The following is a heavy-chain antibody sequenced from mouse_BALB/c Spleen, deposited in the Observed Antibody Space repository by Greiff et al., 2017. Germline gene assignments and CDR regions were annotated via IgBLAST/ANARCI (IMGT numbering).Heavy chain of an antibody. CDR3: ARSESTMITTGAMDY. CDR1: GYAFTNYL. J-gene: IGHJ4*01. D-gene: IGHD2-4*01. CDR2: INPGSGGT. V-gene: IGHV1-54*01. Sequence: VQGVESGAELVRPGTSVKVSCKASGYAFTNYLIEWVKQRPGQGLEWIGVINPGSGGTNYNEKFKGKATLTADKSSSTAYMQLSSLTSDDSAVYFCARSESTMITTGAMDYWGQGTSVTVSS.